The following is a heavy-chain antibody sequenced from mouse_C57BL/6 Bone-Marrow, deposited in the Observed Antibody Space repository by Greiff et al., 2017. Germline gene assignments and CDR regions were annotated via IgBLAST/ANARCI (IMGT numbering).Heavy chain of an antibody. J-gene: IGHJ2*01. Sequence: QVQLQQPGAELVKPGASVKLSCKASGYTFTSYWMHWVKQRPGQGLEWIGLIHPNSGSPNYNEKFQSKATLTVDKTSDTAYMQLGSRTSEDSAVYYCARANNCSSYDYLGQGTTLTFSS. CDR2: IHPNSGSP. V-gene: IGHV1-64*01. D-gene: IGHD1-1*01. CDR1: GYTFTSYW. CDR3: ARANNCSSYDY.